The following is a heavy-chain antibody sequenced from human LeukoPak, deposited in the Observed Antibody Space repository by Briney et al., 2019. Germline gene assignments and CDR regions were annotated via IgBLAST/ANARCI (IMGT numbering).Heavy chain of an antibody. CDR2: ISGSGDAT. V-gene: IGHV3-23*01. CDR3: ARDSSGWFD. Sequence: GGSLRLSCAASGFTFSSTAMSWVRQAPVKGLEWVSGISGSGDATYYGDSVKGRFTISRDNSKNTVYLQMNSLRAEDTAIYYCARDSSGWFDWGQGTLVTVSS. D-gene: IGHD6-19*01. J-gene: IGHJ4*02. CDR1: GFTFSSTA.